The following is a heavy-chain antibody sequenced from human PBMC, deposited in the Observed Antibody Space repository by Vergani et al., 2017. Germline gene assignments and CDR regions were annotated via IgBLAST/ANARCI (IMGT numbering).Heavy chain of an antibody. D-gene: IGHD6-6*01. CDR3: ARELDRWSSSGALDI. CDR2: ISSSSSTI. Sequence: EVQLVESGGGLVKPGGSLRLSCAASGFTFSSYSINWVRQAPGKGLEWVSYISSSSSTIYYADAVKGRFTISRDNAKNSLYLQMNSLRAEDTAVYYCARELDRWSSSGALDIWGQGTMVTVSS. CDR1: GFTFSSYS. V-gene: IGHV3-48*01. J-gene: IGHJ3*02.